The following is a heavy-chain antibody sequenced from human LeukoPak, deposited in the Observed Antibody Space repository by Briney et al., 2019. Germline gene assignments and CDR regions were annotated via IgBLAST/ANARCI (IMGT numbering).Heavy chain of an antibody. D-gene: IGHD4-11*01. V-gene: IGHV3-21*01. CDR2: ISSGSSYI. Sequence: GGSLRLSCAASGFTFSSYSMNWVRQAPGKGLEWVSSISSGSSYIYYADSVKGRFTISRDNAKNSLYLQMNSLRAEDTAVYYCARDGAYSNYLYYSMDVWGKGTTVTVSS. CDR1: GFTFSSYS. CDR3: ARDGAYSNYLYYSMDV. J-gene: IGHJ6*03.